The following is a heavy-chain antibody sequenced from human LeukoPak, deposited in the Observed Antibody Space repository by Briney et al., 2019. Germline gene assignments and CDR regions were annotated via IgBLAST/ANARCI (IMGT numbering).Heavy chain of an antibody. CDR1: GGSISSGGYS. D-gene: IGHD3-9*01. V-gene: IGHV4-30-2*01. Sequence: SQTLSLTCAVSGGSISSGGYSWSWIRQPPGKGLEWIGYIYHSGNTYYNPSLKSRVTISVDRSKNQFSLKLSSVTAADTAVYYCAREGYDILTGIGYFDLWGRGTLVTVSS. J-gene: IGHJ2*01. CDR3: AREGYDILTGIGYFDL. CDR2: IYHSGNT.